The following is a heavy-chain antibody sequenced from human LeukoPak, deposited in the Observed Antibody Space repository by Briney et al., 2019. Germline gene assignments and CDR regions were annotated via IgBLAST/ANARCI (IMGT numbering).Heavy chain of an antibody. J-gene: IGHJ4*02. V-gene: IGHV3-48*01. D-gene: IGHD2-15*01. CDR1: GFTFSNCN. Sequence: PGGSLRLSCAASGFTFSNCNMNWVRQAPGKGLEWVSYISSGSGTIYYADSVKGRFTISRDNAKNSLYLQMNSLRVEDTAVYYCTRAALFDCWGQGTLVTVSS. CDR3: TRAALFDC. CDR2: ISSGSGTI.